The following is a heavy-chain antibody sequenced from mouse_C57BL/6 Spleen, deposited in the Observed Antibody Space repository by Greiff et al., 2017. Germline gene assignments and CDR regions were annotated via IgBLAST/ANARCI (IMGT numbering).Heavy chain of an antibody. J-gene: IGHJ1*03. D-gene: IGHD1-1*01. Sequence: VQLQQSGAELVRPGASVKLSCTASGFNIKDDYMHWVKQRPEQGLEWIGWIDPENGDTEYASKFQGKATITAVTSSNPAYLQLSSLPSEDTAVYYCTTGTTVVATKWYFDVWGTGTTVTVSS. CDR1: GFNIKDDY. CDR2: IDPENGDT. V-gene: IGHV14-4*01. CDR3: TTGTTVVATKWYFDV.